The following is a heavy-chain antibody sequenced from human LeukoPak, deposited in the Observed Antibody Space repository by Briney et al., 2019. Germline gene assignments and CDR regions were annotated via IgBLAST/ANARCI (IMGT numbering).Heavy chain of an antibody. J-gene: IGHJ4*02. CDR1: GFTFSNAW. D-gene: IGHD3-22*01. Sequence: GGSLRLSCAASGFTFSNAWMSWVRQAPGKGLEWVGRIKSKTDGGTTDYAAPVKGRFTISRDDSKNTLYLQMNSLKTEDTAVYYCTRGSSYDSSGYYSGYWGQGTLVTVSS. CDR3: TRGSSYDSSGYYSGY. V-gene: IGHV3-15*01. CDR2: IKSKTDGGTT.